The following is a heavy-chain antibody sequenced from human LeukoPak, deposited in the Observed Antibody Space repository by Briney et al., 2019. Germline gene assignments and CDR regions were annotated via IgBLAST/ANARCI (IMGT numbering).Heavy chain of an antibody. CDR2: INHSGST. CDR1: GGSFSGYY. CDR3: ARRPYSSSWYRPQGGAEYFQH. J-gene: IGHJ1*01. D-gene: IGHD6-13*01. Sequence: PSETLSLTCAVYGGSFSGYYWSWIRQPPGKGLEWIGEINHSGSTNYNPSLKSRVTISVDTSKNQFSLKLSSVTAADTAVYYCARRPYSSSWYRPQGGAEYFQHWGQGTLVTVSS. V-gene: IGHV4-34*01.